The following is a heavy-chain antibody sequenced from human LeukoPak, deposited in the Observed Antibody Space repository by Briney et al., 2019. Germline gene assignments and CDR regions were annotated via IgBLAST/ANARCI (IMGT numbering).Heavy chain of an antibody. CDR3: ARTGSTVTMLYPFDH. CDR1: AGSIKSYY. J-gene: IGHJ4*02. D-gene: IGHD4-17*01. CDR2: IYYSGST. V-gene: IGHV4-59*01. Sequence: PQTLSLTCTVPAGSIKSYYCSLIRQPPGKGLEWIGYIYYSGSTNYNPSLKSRVSISVDTSKNQFSLKLSSVTAADTAVYYCARTGSTVTMLYPFDHWGQGTLVTVSS.